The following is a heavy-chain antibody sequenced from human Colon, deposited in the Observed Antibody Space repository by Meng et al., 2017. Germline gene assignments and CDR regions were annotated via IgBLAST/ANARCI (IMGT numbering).Heavy chain of an antibody. D-gene: IGHD2-15*01. CDR2: IYYTGST. V-gene: IGHV4-59*01. Sequence: HVQLAGSGLGLGEPSETLSLTCTVSCGSISGNYWSWIRQSPGRGLEWIAYIYYTGSTNYNPSFKSRATISVDTSKNQFSLNLASVTAADTAVYYCAKYDRPPYCFEYWGQGTLVTVSS. CDR1: CGSISGNY. J-gene: IGHJ4*02. CDR3: AKYDRPPYCFEY.